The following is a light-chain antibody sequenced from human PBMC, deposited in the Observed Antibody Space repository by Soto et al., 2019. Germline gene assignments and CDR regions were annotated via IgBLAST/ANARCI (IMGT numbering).Light chain of an antibody. Sequence: DIVMTQSPDSLAVSLGERATINCKSSQSVLYSSNNKNYLAWYQQKPGQPPKLLIYWASTRESGVPDRFSGSGSVTDFTLTISSLQAEDVAVYYCQQYYSNPLTFGQGTKVEIK. V-gene: IGKV4-1*01. CDR3: QQYYSNPLT. J-gene: IGKJ1*01. CDR1: QSVLYSSNNKNY. CDR2: WAS.